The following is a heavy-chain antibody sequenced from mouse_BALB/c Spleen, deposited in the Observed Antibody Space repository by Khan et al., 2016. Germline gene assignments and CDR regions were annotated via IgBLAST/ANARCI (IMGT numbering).Heavy chain of an antibody. CDR2: INTYSGES. D-gene: IGHD1-1*01. J-gene: IGHJ1*01. Sequence: QIQLVQSGPELKKPGKTVKISCKASGYTFTNYGMHWVKQAPGKGLKWMGWINTYSGESTYADDFKGRFAFSLETSANTAYLQINNLKNGDTATYFCERYGYYYGSSRYFDVWGAGTTVTVSS. CDR1: GYTFTNYG. V-gene: IGHV9-3-1*01. CDR3: ERYGYYYGSSRYFDV.